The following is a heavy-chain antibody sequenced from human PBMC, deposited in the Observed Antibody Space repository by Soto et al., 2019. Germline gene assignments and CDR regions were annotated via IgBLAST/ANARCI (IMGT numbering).Heavy chain of an antibody. CDR3: ARVPSSSWYDDYYYYGMDV. V-gene: IGHV1-69*01. CDR1: GGTFSSYA. Sequence: QVQLVQSGAEVKKPGSSVKVSCKASGGTFSSYAISWVRQAPGQGLEWMGGIIPIFGTANYAQKFQGRVTITADESTSTAYMELSSLGSEDTAVYYCARVPSSSWYDDYYYYGMDVWGQGTTVTVSS. D-gene: IGHD6-13*01. J-gene: IGHJ6*02. CDR2: IIPIFGTA.